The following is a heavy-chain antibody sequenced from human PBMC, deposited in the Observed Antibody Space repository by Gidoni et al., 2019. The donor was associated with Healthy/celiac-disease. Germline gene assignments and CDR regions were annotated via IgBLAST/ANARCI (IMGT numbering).Heavy chain of an antibody. CDR2: ISYDGSNK. CDR1: GFTFSSYG. CDR3: AKDSPGRIAAAHNWFDP. D-gene: IGHD6-13*01. V-gene: IGHV3-30*18. J-gene: IGHJ5*02. Sequence: QVQLVESGGGVVQPGRSLRLSCAASGFTFSSYGMQWVRQAPGKGLEWVAVISYDGSNKYYADSVKGRFTISRDNSKNTLYLQMNSLRAEDTAVYYCAKDSPGRIAAAHNWFDPWGQGTLVTVSS.